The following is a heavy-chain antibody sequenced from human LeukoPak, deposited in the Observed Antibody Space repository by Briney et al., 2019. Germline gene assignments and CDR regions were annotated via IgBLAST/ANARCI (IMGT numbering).Heavy chain of an antibody. CDR3: AAYSSGWSYYFDY. J-gene: IGHJ4*02. V-gene: IGHV4-39*07. Sequence: SDTLSLTCTVSGGSISSSSYYWGWIRQPPGKGLEWIGSIYYSGSTYYNPSLKSRVTISVDTSKNQFSLKLSSVTAADTAVYYCAAYSSGWSYYFDYWGQGTLVTVSS. CDR1: GGSISSSSYY. CDR2: IYYSGST. D-gene: IGHD6-19*01.